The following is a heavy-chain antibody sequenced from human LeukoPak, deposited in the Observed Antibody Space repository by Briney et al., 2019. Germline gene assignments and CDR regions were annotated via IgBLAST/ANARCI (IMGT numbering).Heavy chain of an antibody. V-gene: IGHV3-66*01. CDR2: IYSGGST. J-gene: IGHJ6*02. CDR1: GFTVSSNY. CDR3: ARGPISMVRGVKTRYYYYGMDA. Sequence: PGGSLRLSCAASGFTVSSNYMSWVRQAPGKGLEWVSVIYSGGSTYYADSVKGRFTISRDNSKNTLYLQMNSLRAEETGVYYCARGPISMVRGVKTRYYYYGMDAWGQGTTVTVSS. D-gene: IGHD3-10*01.